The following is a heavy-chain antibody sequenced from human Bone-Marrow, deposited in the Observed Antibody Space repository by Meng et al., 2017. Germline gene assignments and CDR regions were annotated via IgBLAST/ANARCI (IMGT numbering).Heavy chain of an antibody. CDR2: IKQDGSEK. V-gene: IGHV3-7*03. J-gene: IGHJ4*02. D-gene: IGHD5-18*01. CDR3: ARDGGYSYGGFDY. CDR1: GFSFSSYW. Sequence: GGSLRLSCAASGFSFSSYWMSWVRQAPGKGLEWVANIKQDGSEKYYVDSVKGRFTISRDNAKNSLYLQMNSLRAEDTAVYYCARDGGYSYGGFDYWGQGTLVTVSS.